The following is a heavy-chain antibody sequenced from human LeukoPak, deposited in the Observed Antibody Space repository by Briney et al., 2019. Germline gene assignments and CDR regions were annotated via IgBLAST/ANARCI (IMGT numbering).Heavy chain of an antibody. J-gene: IGHJ4*02. CDR1: GFIFSSYS. Sequence: GGSLRLSCAASGFIFSSYSMNWVRQAPGKGLEWVSYISSSGTTIYYADSVKGRFAISRDNAKNSLYLQMNSLRAEDTAVYYCARGLELRYLDWLLSGAYWGQGTLVTVSS. V-gene: IGHV3-48*04. CDR3: ARGLELRYLDWLLSGAY. CDR2: ISSSGTTI. D-gene: IGHD3-9*01.